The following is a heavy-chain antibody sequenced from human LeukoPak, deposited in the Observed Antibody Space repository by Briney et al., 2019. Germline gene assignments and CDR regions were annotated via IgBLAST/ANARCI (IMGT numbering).Heavy chain of an antibody. D-gene: IGHD6-13*01. J-gene: IGHJ4*02. V-gene: IGHV1-8*01. CDR2: MNPNSGNT. CDR3: ARARGSSTDFDY. CDR1: GYTLTRYD. Sequence: SVKLSCKASGYTLTRYDINWVRQATGQGLEWMGWMNPNSGNTGYAQKFQGRVTMTRNTSISTAYMELSSLRSEDTAVYYCARARGSSTDFDYWGQGTLVTVSS.